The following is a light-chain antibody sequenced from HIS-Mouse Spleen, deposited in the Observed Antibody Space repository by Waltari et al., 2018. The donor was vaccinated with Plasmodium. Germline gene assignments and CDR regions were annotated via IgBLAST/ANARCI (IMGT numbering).Light chain of an antibody. CDR2: EDN. V-gene: IGLV6-57*02. CDR1: SGRIDTNY. Sequence: NFMLTQPHSVSESPGKTVTISCTGSSGRIDTNYVQWYQQRPGSAPTTVIYEDNQRPSGVPDRFSGSIDSSSNSASLTISGLKTEDEADYYCQSYDSSTWVFGGGTKLTVL. CDR3: QSYDSSTWV. J-gene: IGLJ3*02.